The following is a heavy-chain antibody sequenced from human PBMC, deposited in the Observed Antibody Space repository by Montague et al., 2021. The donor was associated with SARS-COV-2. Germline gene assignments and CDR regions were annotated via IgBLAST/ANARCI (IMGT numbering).Heavy chain of an antibody. Sequence: SETLSLTCAVYGGSFSGYYWSWIRQPPGKGLEWIGEINHSGSTNYNPSLKSRVTISVDTSKNQFSLKLSSVTAADTAVYYCARGRTVTTFYYYYYGLHVWGQGTLVTVSS. J-gene: IGHJ6*02. D-gene: IGHD4-17*01. CDR1: GGSFSGYY. CDR3: ARGRTVTTFYYYYYGLHV. CDR2: INHSGST. V-gene: IGHV4-34*01.